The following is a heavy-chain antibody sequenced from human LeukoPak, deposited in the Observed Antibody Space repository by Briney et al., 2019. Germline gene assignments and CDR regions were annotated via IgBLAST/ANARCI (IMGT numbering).Heavy chain of an antibody. D-gene: IGHD6-13*01. Sequence: PGGSLRLSCAASGFTFSSFGMHWVRQAPGQGLEWVAFILYDGTNKYYADSVRGRFTISRDNSKNTLSLQMNSLRVEDTAVYYCARAGPSSSWHQFDYWGQGTLVTVSS. CDR2: ILYDGTNK. CDR1: GFTFSSFG. J-gene: IGHJ4*02. V-gene: IGHV3-30*02. CDR3: ARAGPSSSWHQFDY.